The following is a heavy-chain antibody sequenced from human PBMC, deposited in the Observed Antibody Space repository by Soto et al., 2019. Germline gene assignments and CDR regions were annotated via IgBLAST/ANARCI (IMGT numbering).Heavy chain of an antibody. J-gene: IGHJ4*02. CDR2: IYYTGST. D-gene: IGHD4-17*01. CDR3: TRVGGYYGDYPNFDY. Sequence: PSETLYLTCTFSCSSIIPFYWSWIRQPPGKGLEWIGYIYYTGSTKYNPSLKSRVTLSLGTSRNQLSLKLSSVTAADTAVYFCTRVGGYYGDYPNFDYWGPGTLVTVSS. V-gene: IGHV4-59*01. CDR1: CSSIIPFY.